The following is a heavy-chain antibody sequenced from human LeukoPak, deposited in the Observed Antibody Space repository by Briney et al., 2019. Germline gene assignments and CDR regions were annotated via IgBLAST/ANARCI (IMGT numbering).Heavy chain of an antibody. CDR2: ISWNSGSI. Sequence: PGGSLRLSCAASGFTFDDYAMHWVRQAPGKGLEWVSGISWNSGSIGYADSVKGRFTISRDNAKNSLYLQMNSLRAEDTALYYCARDPLYYYDSSGYYLWGQGTLVTVSS. CDR3: ARDPLYYYDSSGYYL. CDR1: GFTFDDYA. V-gene: IGHV3-9*01. J-gene: IGHJ4*02. D-gene: IGHD3-22*01.